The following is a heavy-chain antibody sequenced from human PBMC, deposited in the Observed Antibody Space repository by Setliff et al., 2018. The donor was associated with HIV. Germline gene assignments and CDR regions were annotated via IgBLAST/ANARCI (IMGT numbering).Heavy chain of an antibody. J-gene: IGHJ6*03. Sequence: PGGSLRLSCAASGFNLGSFAMTWVRQAPGKGLELVSAIYGDGSYTYYADSVKGRFTLSRENSQSTVSLQMNSLRVDDTALYYCVKGAPDYDTNPFYYYFYMHVWGKGTTVTVSS. CDR2: IYGDGSYT. D-gene: IGHD4-17*01. CDR1: GFNLGSFA. CDR3: VKGAPDYDTNPFYYYFYMHV. V-gene: IGHV3-23*03.